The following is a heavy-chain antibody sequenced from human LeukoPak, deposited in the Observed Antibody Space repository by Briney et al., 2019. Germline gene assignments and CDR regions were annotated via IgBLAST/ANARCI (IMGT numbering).Heavy chain of an antibody. CDR2: MYHSGNT. J-gene: IGHJ4*02. CDR3: ATFKLLSSSWLTFDY. CDR1: GGSISSSSYY. Sequence: SETLSLTCTVSGGSISSSSYYWGWIRQPPGKGLEWIASMYHSGNTYYNPSLKSRVTVSVDTSKNQFSLKLNSVTAADTAVYYCATFKLLSSSWLTFDYWGQGTLVTVSS. D-gene: IGHD6-13*01. V-gene: IGHV4-39*01.